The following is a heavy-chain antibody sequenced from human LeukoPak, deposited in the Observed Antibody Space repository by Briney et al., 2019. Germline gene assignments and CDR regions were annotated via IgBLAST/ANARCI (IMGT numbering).Heavy chain of an antibody. CDR1: GFTFSDHY. Sequence: GGSLRLSCAASGFTFSDHYMDWVRQAPGKGLEWVGRTRNKANSYTTEYAASVKGRFTISRDDSKNSLYLQMNSLKTEDTAVYYCARGFRSSNSWHYFDYWGQGTLVTVSS. J-gene: IGHJ4*02. V-gene: IGHV3-72*01. CDR2: TRNKANSYTT. D-gene: IGHD6-13*01. CDR3: ARGFRSSNSWHYFDY.